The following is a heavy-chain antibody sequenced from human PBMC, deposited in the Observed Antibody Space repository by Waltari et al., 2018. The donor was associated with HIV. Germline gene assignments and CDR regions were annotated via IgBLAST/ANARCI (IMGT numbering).Heavy chain of an antibody. V-gene: IGHV3-21*01. J-gene: IGHJ5*02. D-gene: IGHD1-26*01. CDR2: ISSTSSHI. CDR1: GFSFSFFS. Sequence: GLVEPGGSLRLSCAPSGFSFSFFSMNWVRQAPGKGLEWVSSISSTSSHIFYADSVRGRFTISRDNAKNSLYLQMNSLKAEDTAVYYCERGGAGATAEDLFDPWGQGTLVTVSS. CDR3: ERGGAGATAEDLFDP.